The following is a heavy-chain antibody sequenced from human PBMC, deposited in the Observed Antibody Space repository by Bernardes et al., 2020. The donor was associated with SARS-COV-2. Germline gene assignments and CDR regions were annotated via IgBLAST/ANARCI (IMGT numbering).Heavy chain of an antibody. CDR3: ARRPVGITIFGVVYYYYGMDV. CDR2: IYYSGST. CDR1: GGSISSSSYY. J-gene: IGHJ6*02. Sequence: TLSLTCTASGGSISSSSYYWGWIRQPPGKGLEWIGSIYYSGSTYYNPSLKSRVTISVDTSKNQFSLKLSSVTAADTAVYYCARRPVGITIFGVVYYYYGMDVWGQGTTVTVSS. D-gene: IGHD3-3*01. V-gene: IGHV4-39*01.